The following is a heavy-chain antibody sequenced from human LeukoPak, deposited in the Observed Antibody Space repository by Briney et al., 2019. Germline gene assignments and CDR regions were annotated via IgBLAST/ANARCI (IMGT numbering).Heavy chain of an antibody. J-gene: IGHJ4*02. V-gene: IGHV3-23*01. CDR1: GFTFSTYA. Sequence: AGSLRLSCAASGFTFSTYAISWVRQAPGKGLEWVSGVSPSGNTTYYPDSVKGRFSMSRDNAKNTVYLQMNSVRADDTAVYYCARESRYRDYFDYWGQGTMVTVSS. CDR3: ARESRYRDYFDY. CDR2: VSPSGNTT. D-gene: IGHD1-14*01.